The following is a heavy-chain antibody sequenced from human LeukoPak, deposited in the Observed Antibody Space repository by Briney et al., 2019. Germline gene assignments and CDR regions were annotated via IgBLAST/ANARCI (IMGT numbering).Heavy chain of an antibody. CDR1: GYTFTGYY. D-gene: IGHD4-23*01. J-gene: IGHJ5*02. Sequence: ASVKVSCKASGYTFTGYYMHWVRQAPGQGLEWMGWINPNSGGTNYAQKFQGRVTMTRDMSTSTDYMEMSSLRSEDTAVYYCARDNSVEDTAWWFDPWGQGTLVTVSS. V-gene: IGHV1-2*02. CDR2: INPNSGGT. CDR3: ARDNSVEDTAWWFDP.